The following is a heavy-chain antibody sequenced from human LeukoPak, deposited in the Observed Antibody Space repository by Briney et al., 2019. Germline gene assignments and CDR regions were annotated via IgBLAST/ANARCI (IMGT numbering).Heavy chain of an antibody. Sequence: PGGFLRLSCAASGFTFRSYAMHWVRQAPGKGLEWVAITSYDGINKRYADSVKGRFTISRDNSKNTLYLQMNSLRVDDTAIYYCARDLNNPRDYYYGMDVWGKGTTVTVSS. CDR3: ARDLNNPRDYYYGMDV. J-gene: IGHJ6*04. CDR1: GFTFRSYA. CDR2: TSYDGINK. V-gene: IGHV3-30-3*01.